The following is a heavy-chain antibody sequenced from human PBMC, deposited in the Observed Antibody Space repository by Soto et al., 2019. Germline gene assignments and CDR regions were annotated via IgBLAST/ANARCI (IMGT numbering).Heavy chain of an antibody. CDR1: GFTFSSYL. CDR3: ARDSAWGVWFDP. D-gene: IGHD3-10*01. J-gene: IGHJ5*02. V-gene: IGHV3-21*02. CDR2: ISTASSYI. Sequence: EVQLVESGGGLVEPGGSRRLSCAASGFTFSSYLMTWVRQSPGKGLEWVSSISTASSYIYYADSVKGRFTISRDDAKPSLSLHMTILRGEDTAGYYFARDSAWGVWFDPWGQGTLVTVSS.